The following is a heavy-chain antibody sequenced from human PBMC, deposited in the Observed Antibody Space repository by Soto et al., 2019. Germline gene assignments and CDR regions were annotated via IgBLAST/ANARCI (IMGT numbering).Heavy chain of an antibody. V-gene: IGHV1-18*01. CDR2: ISAYNGNT. CDR3: ARICSARIAAAGFCYYYGMDV. J-gene: IGHJ6*02. Sequence: QVQLVQSGAEVKKPGASVKVSCKASGYTFTSYGISWVRQAPGQGLEWMGWISAYNGNTNYAQKLQGRVTMTTDTSTSTAYIELRSLRSDDTAVYYCARICSARIAAAGFCYYYGMDVWGQGTTVTVSS. D-gene: IGHD6-13*01. CDR1: GYTFTSYG.